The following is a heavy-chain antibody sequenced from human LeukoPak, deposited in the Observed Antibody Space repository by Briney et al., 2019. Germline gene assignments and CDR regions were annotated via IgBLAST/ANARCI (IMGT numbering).Heavy chain of an antibody. V-gene: IGHV4-34*09. D-gene: IGHD4-17*01. J-gene: IGHJ4*02. CDR2: INHSGST. Sequence: SETLSLTCAVYGGSFSGYYWSWIRQPPGKGLEWIGEINHSGSTNYNPSLKSRVTISVDTSKNQFSLKLSSVTAADTAVYYCARGNGDYISYYFDYWGQGTLVTVSS. CDR3: ARGNGDYISYYFDY. CDR1: GGSFSGYY.